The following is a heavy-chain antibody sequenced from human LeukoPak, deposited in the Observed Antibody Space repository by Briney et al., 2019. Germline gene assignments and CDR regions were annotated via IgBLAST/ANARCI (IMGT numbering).Heavy chain of an antibody. CDR3: VRAPSGLIKGSYDF. CDR2: ISVGDTNK. CDR1: GFTFNNYA. V-gene: IGHV3-23*01. D-gene: IGHD3-10*01. Sequence: GGSLRLSCAASGFTFNNYAMTWVRQAPGKGLQWVSSISVGDTNKHYADSVKGRFTISRDSSRNTLYLQMNSLRAEDTAIYYCVRAPSGLIKGSYDFWGQGTLVTVAS. J-gene: IGHJ3*01.